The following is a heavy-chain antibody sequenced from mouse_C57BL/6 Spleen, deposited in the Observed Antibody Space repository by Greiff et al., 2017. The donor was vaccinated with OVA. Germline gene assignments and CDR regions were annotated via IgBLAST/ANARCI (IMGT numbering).Heavy chain of an antibody. J-gene: IGHJ1*03. CDR3: ARSPITTVVAKGYFDV. CDR2: INPSNGGT. Sequence: QVQLQQPGPELVKPGASVKLSCKASGYTFTSYWMHWVKQRPGQGLEWIGNINPSNGGTNYNEKFKSKATLTVDKSSSTAYMQLSSLTSEDSAVYYCARSPITTVVAKGYFDVWGTGTTVTVSS. CDR1: GYTFTSYW. V-gene: IGHV1-53*01. D-gene: IGHD1-1*01.